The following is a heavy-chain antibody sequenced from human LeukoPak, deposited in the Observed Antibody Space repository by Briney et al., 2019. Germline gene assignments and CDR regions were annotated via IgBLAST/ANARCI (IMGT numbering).Heavy chain of an antibody. CDR3: AKDHGGIAI. V-gene: IGHV3-30-3*01. CDR1: GFTFSSYA. Sequence: GGSLRLSCAASGFTFSSYAMHWVRQAPGKGLEWVAVISYEGSDKYYADSVKGRFTISRDNSKNTLYLQMNSLRAEDTAVYYCAKDHGGIAIWGQGTMVTVSS. D-gene: IGHD6-13*01. J-gene: IGHJ3*02. CDR2: ISYEGSDK.